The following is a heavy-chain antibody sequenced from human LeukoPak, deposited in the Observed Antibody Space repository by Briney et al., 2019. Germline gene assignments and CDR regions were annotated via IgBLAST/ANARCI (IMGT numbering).Heavy chain of an antibody. V-gene: IGHV4-34*01. Sequence: PSETLSLTCAVYGGSFSGYYWSWIRQPPGKGLEWIGEINHSGSTNYNPSLKSRVTISVDTSKNQFSLKLSSVTAADTAVYYCAMATYSSATYWGQGTLVTVSS. D-gene: IGHD6-19*01. J-gene: IGHJ4*02. CDR3: AMATYSSATY. CDR2: INHSGST. CDR1: GGSFSGYY.